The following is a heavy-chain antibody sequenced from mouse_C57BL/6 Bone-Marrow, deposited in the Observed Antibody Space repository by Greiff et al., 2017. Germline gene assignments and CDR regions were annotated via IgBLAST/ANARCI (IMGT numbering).Heavy chain of an antibody. CDR2: INPNNGGT. Sequence: EVQLQQSGPELVKPGASVKISCKASGYTFTDYYMNWVKQSHGKSLAWIGDINPNNGGTSYNQKFKGKATLTVDKSSSTAYMELRSLTSEDSAVYYCARRGVYYGNYGTLNDVWGTGTTVTVSS. V-gene: IGHV1-26*01. J-gene: IGHJ1*03. D-gene: IGHD2-1*01. CDR1: GYTFTDYY. CDR3: ARRGVYYGNYGTLNDV.